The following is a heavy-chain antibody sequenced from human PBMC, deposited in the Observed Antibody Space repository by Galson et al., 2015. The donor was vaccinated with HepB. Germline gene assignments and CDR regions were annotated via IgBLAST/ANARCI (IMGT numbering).Heavy chain of an antibody. CDR2: ISAYNGNT. Sequence: QSGAEVKKPGASVKVSCKASGYTFTSYGISWVRQAPGQGLEWMGWISAYNGNTNYAQKLQGRVTMTTDTSTSTAYMELRSLRSDDTAVYYCARDRDSSGWYFGGYLDYWGQGTLVTVSS. D-gene: IGHD6-19*01. J-gene: IGHJ4*02. CDR3: ARDRDSSGWYFGGYLDY. CDR1: GYTFTSYG. V-gene: IGHV1-18*01.